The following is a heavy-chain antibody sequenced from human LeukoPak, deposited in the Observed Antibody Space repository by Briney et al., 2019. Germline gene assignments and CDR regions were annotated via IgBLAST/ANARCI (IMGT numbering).Heavy chain of an antibody. CDR3: AKDRPNFHENSGHYYRRDGDS. J-gene: IGHJ5*01. Sequence: GGSLTLSCQGSGFTFYMYAMSWVRQAPGKGLEWVASMCGTAGCTFYPDSVKGRFTISRDNSKNVLYLRMNSLTAEDTAIYYCAKDRPNFHENSGHYYRRDGDSWGQGTLVTVST. CDR2: MCGTAGCT. V-gene: IGHV3-23*01. CDR1: GFTFYMYA. D-gene: IGHD3-22*01.